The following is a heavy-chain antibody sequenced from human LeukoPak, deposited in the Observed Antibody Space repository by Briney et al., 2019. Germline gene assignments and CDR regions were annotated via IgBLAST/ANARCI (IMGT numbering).Heavy chain of an antibody. CDR3: ARWVARFDY. J-gene: IGHJ4*02. Sequence: SETLSLTCTVSGGSISSYYWSWIRQPPGKGLEWIGYIYYSGSTNYNPSLKSRVTISVDTSKNQFSLKLSPVTAADTAVYYCARWVARFDYWGQGTLVTVSS. D-gene: IGHD2-15*01. CDR2: IYYSGST. CDR1: GGSISSYY. V-gene: IGHV4-59*01.